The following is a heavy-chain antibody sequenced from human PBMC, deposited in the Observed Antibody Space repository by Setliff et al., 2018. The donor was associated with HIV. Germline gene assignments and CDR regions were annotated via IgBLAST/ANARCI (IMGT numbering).Heavy chain of an antibody. J-gene: IGHJ4*02. CDR2: IYHNGIT. D-gene: IGHD3-9*01. Sequence: SETLSLTCGVSGYSISSGYYWGWIRQPPGKGLEWIGSIYHNGITYYNPSLKSRVTISVDTSQNQFSLKLSSVTAADTAIYYCARRIYDILTGMDCFNYWGQGTLVTVSS. CDR1: GYSISSGYY. V-gene: IGHV4-38-2*01. CDR3: ARRIYDILTGMDCFNY.